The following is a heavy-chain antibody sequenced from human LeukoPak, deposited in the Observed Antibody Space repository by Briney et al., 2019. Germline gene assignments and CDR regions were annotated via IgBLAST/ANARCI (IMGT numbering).Heavy chain of an antibody. Sequence: SETLSLSCAVSGYSISSGYYWGWIRQPPGKGLEWIGSIYHSGSTYYNPSLKSRVTISVDTSKNQFSLKLSSVTAADTAVYYCARGITMVRGVIMFDPWGQGTLVTVSS. CDR3: ARGITMVRGVIMFDP. CDR1: GYSISSGYY. D-gene: IGHD3-10*01. J-gene: IGHJ5*02. V-gene: IGHV4-38-2*01. CDR2: IYHSGST.